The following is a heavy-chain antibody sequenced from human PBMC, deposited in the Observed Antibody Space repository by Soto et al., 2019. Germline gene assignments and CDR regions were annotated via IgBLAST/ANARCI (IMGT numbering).Heavy chain of an antibody. Sequence: ASVKVSCKASGYTFTSYAMHWVRQAPGQRLEWMGWINAGNGNTKYSQKFQGRVTITRDTSASTAYMELSSLRSEDTAVYYCARDRDRDYYYYYGMDVWGQGTTVTVSS. CDR2: INAGNGNT. J-gene: IGHJ6*02. CDR3: ARDRDRDYYYYYGMDV. CDR1: GYTFTSYA. D-gene: IGHD3-10*01. V-gene: IGHV1-3*01.